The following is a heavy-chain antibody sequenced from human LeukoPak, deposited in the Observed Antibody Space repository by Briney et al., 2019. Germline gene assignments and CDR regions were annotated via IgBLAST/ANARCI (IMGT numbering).Heavy chain of an antibody. CDR1: GFTFSSYS. CDR3: ARDVISSSWFNYYYYYYMDV. D-gene: IGHD6-13*01. Sequence: GGSLRLSCAASGFTFSSYSMNWVRQAPGKGLEWVPSISSSSSYIYYADSVKGRFTISRDNAKNSLYLQMNSLRAEDTAVYYCARDVISSSWFNYYYYYYMDVWGKGTTVTVSS. J-gene: IGHJ6*03. CDR2: ISSSSSYI. V-gene: IGHV3-21*01.